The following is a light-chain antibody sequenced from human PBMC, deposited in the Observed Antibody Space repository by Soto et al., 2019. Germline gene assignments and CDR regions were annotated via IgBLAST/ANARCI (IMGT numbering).Light chain of an antibody. Sequence: DIQMTQSPSTLSASVGDRVTITCRASQSLDTWLAWYQQKLGKAPKILISDASNLESGVPSRFSGSGSGTEFTLTISSLQPDDSATYYCQQYNSWQLSFGGGTKVDIK. CDR3: QQYNSWQLS. V-gene: IGKV1-5*01. CDR1: QSLDTW. CDR2: DAS. J-gene: IGKJ4*01.